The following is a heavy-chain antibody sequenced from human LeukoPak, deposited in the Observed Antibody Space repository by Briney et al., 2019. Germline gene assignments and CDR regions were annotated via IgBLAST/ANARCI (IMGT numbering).Heavy chain of an antibody. J-gene: IGHJ4*02. V-gene: IGHV6-1*01. CDR2: TYYRSQEWYT. Sequence: PQTLSLTCAISGDSVSSNGAAWNWIRQSPSRGLEWLGRTYYRSQEWYTDYAPSVKGRITLNPDTSKNQFSLQLNSVTPEDTAVYYCGRETDFGVVTNWGQGTLVTVSS. CDR1: GDSVSSNGAA. CDR3: GRETDFGVVTN. D-gene: IGHD3-3*01.